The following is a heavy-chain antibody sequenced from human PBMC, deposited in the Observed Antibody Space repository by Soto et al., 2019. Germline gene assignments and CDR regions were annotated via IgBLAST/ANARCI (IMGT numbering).Heavy chain of an antibody. Sequence: SETLSLTCSVSGGSVSNKTYYWSWIRQPPGKRLEWIGYVYYSGTTKYNPSLKSRVTISVDLSKNQFSLRLSSVTTADTALYYCARTTAVPNTLRSRYFFDYWGQGTLVTVSS. J-gene: IGHJ4*02. V-gene: IGHV4-61*01. CDR1: GGSVSNKTYY. D-gene: IGHD4-17*01. CDR2: VYYSGTT. CDR3: ARTTAVPNTLRSRYFFDY.